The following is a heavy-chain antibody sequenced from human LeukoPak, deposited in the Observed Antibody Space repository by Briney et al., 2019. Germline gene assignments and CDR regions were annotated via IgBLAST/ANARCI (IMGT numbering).Heavy chain of an antibody. CDR1: GFDCSRYW. CDR2: IEQDGGEE. D-gene: IGHD3-9*01. V-gene: IGHV3-7*03. Sequence: PGGSLRLSSAASGFDCSRYWMTWVRQAPGEGLEWVANIEQDGGEEYYVDSVKGRFTISRDNAKNSLYLQMNSLRVEDTAVYYCARGRYVDWLFDYWGQGTLVTVSS. J-gene: IGHJ4*02. CDR3: ARGRYVDWLFDY.